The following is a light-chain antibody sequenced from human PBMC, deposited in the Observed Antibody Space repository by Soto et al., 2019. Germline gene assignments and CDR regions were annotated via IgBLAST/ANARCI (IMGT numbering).Light chain of an antibody. Sequence: SVLTQPASVSGSPRQSITISCTGTSSDVGAYNYVSWYQHHPGKVPKLLIYEVTNRPSGVSDRFSGSKSGNTASLTISGLQAEDEADYYCSSKRDSSTLFVFGTGTKLTVL. CDR2: EVT. CDR1: SSDVGAYNY. V-gene: IGLV2-14*01. J-gene: IGLJ1*01. CDR3: SSKRDSSTLFV.